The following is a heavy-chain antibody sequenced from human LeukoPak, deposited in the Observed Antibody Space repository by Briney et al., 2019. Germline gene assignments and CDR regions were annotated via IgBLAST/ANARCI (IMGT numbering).Heavy chain of an antibody. CDR3: ARDWNWGSSDAFDF. J-gene: IGHJ3*01. CDR1: GYTFTRYY. Sequence: GASVKVSCKASGYTFTRYYMHWVRQAPGQGPEWMGIINPSGGHTNYAQKFQGRVTMTRDTSTSTVYMELSSLRSEDTAVYYCARDWNWGSSDAFDFWGQGTMVTVSS. CDR2: INPSGGHT. D-gene: IGHD7-27*01. V-gene: IGHV1-46*01.